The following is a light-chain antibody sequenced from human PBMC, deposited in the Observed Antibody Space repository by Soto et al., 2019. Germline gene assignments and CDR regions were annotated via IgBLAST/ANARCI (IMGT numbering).Light chain of an antibody. CDR2: GAS. J-gene: IGKJ1*01. Sequence: EIVLTQSPGTLSLSPGERATLSCRASQSVRGNYLAWYQQKPGQAPRLLISGASSRASGIPDRFSGSGSGTDFTLTISSLEPEDFAVYYCQQYGFSLRTFGQGSKVEI. V-gene: IGKV3-20*01. CDR3: QQYGFSLRT. CDR1: QSVRGNY.